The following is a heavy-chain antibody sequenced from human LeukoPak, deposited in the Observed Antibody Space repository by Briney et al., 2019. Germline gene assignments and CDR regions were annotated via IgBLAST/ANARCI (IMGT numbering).Heavy chain of an antibody. J-gene: IGHJ6*04. V-gene: IGHV3-21*01. Sequence: GGSLRLSCAASGFTFSSYSMNWVRRAPGKGLEWVSSISSSSSYMYYADSVKGRFTISRDNAKNSLYLQMNSLRAEDTAVYYCARDTYYDILTGPSRLDVWGKGTTVTVSS. CDR1: GFTFSSYS. CDR2: ISSSSSYM. CDR3: ARDTYYDILTGPSRLDV. D-gene: IGHD3-9*01.